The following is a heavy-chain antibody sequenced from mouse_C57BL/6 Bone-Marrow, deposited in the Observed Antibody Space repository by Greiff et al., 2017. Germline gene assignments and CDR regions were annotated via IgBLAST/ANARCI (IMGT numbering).Heavy chain of an antibody. Sequence: QVQLKQSGAELVMPGASVKLSCKASGYTFTSYWMHWVKQRPGQGLEWIGEIDPSDSYTNYNQKFKGKSTLTVDKSSSTAYMQLSSLTSEDSAVYYCARWRLRRGDYFDYWGQGTTLTVSS. CDR3: ARWRLRRGDYFDY. CDR1: GYTFTSYW. V-gene: IGHV1-69*01. D-gene: IGHD2-4*01. J-gene: IGHJ2*01. CDR2: IDPSDSYT.